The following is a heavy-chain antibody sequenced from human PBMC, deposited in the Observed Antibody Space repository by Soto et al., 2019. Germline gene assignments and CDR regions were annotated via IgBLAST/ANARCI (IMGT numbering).Heavy chain of an antibody. CDR3: AREVYSYGSGSYYKEGHFDY. Sequence: QVQLVQSGAEVKKPGASVKVSCKASGYTFTSYGISWVRQAPGQGLEWMGWISAYNGNTNYAQKLQGRVTMTTDTSTSTAYMELSSLRSDDTAVYYCAREVYSYGSGSYYKEGHFDYWGQGTLVTFSS. CDR2: ISAYNGNT. V-gene: IGHV1-18*04. J-gene: IGHJ4*02. CDR1: GYTFTSYG. D-gene: IGHD3-10*01.